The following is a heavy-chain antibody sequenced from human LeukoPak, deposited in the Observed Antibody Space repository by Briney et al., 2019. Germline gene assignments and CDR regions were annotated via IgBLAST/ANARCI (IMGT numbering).Heavy chain of an antibody. CDR2: INPNSGGT. CDR1: GYTFTGYY. J-gene: IGHJ4*02. Sequence: ASVKVSCKTSGYTFTGYYMHWVRQAPGQGLEWMGWINPNSGGTNYAQKFQGRVTMTRDTSISTAYMELSRLRSDDTAVYYCGTYDYYDSSGYDYWGQGTLVTVSS. CDR3: GTYDYYDSSGYDY. V-gene: IGHV1-2*02. D-gene: IGHD3-22*01.